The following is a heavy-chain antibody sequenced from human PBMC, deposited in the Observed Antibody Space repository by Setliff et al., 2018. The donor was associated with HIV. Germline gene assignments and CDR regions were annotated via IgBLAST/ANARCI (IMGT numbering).Heavy chain of an antibody. V-gene: IGHV3-48*01. CDR1: GFTFSTYS. CDR2: ISGNNDAI. D-gene: IGHD3-3*01. CDR3: ARSTFFGVVIGWYYFDY. J-gene: IGHJ4*02. Sequence: GGSLRLSCAAPGFTFSTYSMNWVRQAPGKGLEWVSYISGNNDAIHYADSVKGRFTISRDNANNSLYLQMNSLRAEDTAVYYCARSTFFGVVIGWYYFDYWGQGALVTVSS.